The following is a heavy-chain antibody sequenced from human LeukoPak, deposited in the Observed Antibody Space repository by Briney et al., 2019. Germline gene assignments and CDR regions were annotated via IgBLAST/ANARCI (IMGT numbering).Heavy chain of an antibody. D-gene: IGHD5-18*01. CDR3: ARKSTAMAGSFDY. CDR2: IYYSGST. Sequence: SETLSLTCTVSGGSISSSSYYWGWIRQPPGKGLEWIGSIYYSGSTYYNPSLKSRVTISVDTSKDQFSLKLSSVTAADTAVYYCARKSTAMAGSFDYWGQGTLVTASS. J-gene: IGHJ4*02. CDR1: GGSISSSSYY. V-gene: IGHV4-39*01.